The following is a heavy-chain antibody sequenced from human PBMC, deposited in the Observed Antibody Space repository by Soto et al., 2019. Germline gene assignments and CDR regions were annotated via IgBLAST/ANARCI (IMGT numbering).Heavy chain of an antibody. J-gene: IGHJ4*02. CDR2: ISGSGDST. V-gene: IGHV3-23*01. CDR3: AKALYGGFTY. CDR1: GFTFSVYA. Sequence: EVRLLESGGGLVQPGGSLRRSCAASGFTFSVYAMSWVRQAPGKGLEWVSGISGSGDSTHYADSVKGRFTVSRDNSKSILYLQTNSLRAEDTAIYYCAKALYGGFTYWGQGTLVTVSS. D-gene: IGHD3-10*01.